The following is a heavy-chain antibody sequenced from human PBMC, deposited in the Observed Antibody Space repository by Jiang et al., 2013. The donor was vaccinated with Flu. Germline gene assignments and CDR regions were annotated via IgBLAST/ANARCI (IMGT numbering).Heavy chain of an antibody. CDR2: IYYSGST. J-gene: IGHJ4*02. CDR1: GGSISAYY. CDR3: ARARDRSYYAGFDY. D-gene: IGHD1-26*01. V-gene: IGHV4-59*01. Sequence: GLVKPSETLSLTCTVSGGSISAYYWSWIRQPPGRGLEWVGYIYYSGSTNYNPSLKSRVTISVDASKNQFSLRLSSVTAADTAVYFCARARDRSYYAGFDYWGQGALVTVSS.